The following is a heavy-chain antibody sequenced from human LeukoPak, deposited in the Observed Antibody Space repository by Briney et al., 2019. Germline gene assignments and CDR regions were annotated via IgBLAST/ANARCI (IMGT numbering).Heavy chain of an antibody. CDR3: AGRYYDYVFNWFDP. J-gene: IGHJ5*02. D-gene: IGHD3-16*01. V-gene: IGHV1-69*13. Sequence: SVKVSCKASGGTFSSYAISWVRQAPGQGLEWMGGIIPIFGTANYAQKFQGRVTITADESTSTAYMELSSLRSEDTAVYYCAGRYYDYVFNWFDPWGQGTLVTVSS. CDR2: IIPIFGTA. CDR1: GGTFSSYA.